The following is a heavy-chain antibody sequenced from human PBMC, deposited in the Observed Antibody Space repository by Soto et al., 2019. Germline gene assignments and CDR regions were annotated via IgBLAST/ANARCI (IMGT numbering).Heavy chain of an antibody. CDR3: ARNSRYSLDY. Sequence: QVQLQQWGAGLLKPSETLSLTCAVYGGSFSGYYWSWIRQPPGKGLEWIGEINHSGSTNYNPSLKSRVTISVDTSKSQFSLKLSSVTAADTAVYYCARNSRYSLDYWGQGTLVTVSS. D-gene: IGHD6-13*01. CDR2: INHSGST. J-gene: IGHJ4*02. CDR1: GGSFSGYY. V-gene: IGHV4-34*01.